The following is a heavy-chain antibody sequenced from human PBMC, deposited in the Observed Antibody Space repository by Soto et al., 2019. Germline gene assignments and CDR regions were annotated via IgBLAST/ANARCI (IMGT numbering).Heavy chain of an antibody. V-gene: IGHV4-34*01. CDR1: GGSFSGYY. J-gene: IGHJ4*02. D-gene: IGHD1-7*01. CDR2: INHSGST. CDR3: ARAIGGNYVRYFDY. Sequence: ETLSLTCAVYGGSFSGYYWSWIRQPPGKGLEWIGEINHSGSTNYNPSLKSRVTISVDTSKNQFSLKLSSVTAADTAVYYCARAIGGNYVRYFDYWGQGTLVTVSS.